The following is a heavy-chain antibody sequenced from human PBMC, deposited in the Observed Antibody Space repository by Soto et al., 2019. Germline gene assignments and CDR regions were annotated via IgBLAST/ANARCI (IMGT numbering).Heavy chain of an antibody. V-gene: IGHV3-30-3*01. Sequence: QPGGSLRLSCGASGFTLRNYAMHWVRQAPGKGLEWVAVIFFDGSNDFYIDSVKGRFTISRDNSKNTLFLQMNSLRPDDTAVYYCAKVADIFYAMDVWGQGTPVTV. D-gene: IGHD3-9*01. CDR2: IFFDGSND. CDR3: AKVADIFYAMDV. J-gene: IGHJ6*02. CDR1: GFTLRNYA.